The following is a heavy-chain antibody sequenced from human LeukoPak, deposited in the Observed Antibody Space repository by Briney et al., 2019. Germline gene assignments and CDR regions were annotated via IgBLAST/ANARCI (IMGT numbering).Heavy chain of an antibody. Sequence: PGGSLRLSCAASGFTFSSYSMNWVRQAPGKGLEWVSSISSSSSYIYYADSVKGRFTISRDNAKNSLYLQMNSLRAEDTAVYYCARDSEDYGGHEAFDIWGQGTMVTVSS. CDR2: ISSSSSYI. J-gene: IGHJ3*02. CDR3: ARDSEDYGGHEAFDI. CDR1: GFTFSSYS. D-gene: IGHD4-23*01. V-gene: IGHV3-21*01.